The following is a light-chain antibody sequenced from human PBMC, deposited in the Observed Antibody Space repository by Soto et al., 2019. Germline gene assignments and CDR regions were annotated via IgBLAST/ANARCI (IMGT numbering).Light chain of an antibody. Sequence: EIVMTQSPATLSVSPGEGVTLSCRASQSVSSNLAWYQHKPGQAPRLLIYDASNRATGIPARFSGSGSGTDFTLTIRSLEPEDFAVYYCQQRSNWRTFGQGTRLEIK. CDR3: QQRSNWRT. J-gene: IGKJ5*01. V-gene: IGKV3-11*01. CDR2: DAS. CDR1: QSVSSN.